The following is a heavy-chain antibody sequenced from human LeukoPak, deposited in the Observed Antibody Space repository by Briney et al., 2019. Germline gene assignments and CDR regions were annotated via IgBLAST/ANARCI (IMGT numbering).Heavy chain of an antibody. CDR2: FDPEDGET. J-gene: IGHJ4*02. CDR1: GYTLTELS. CDR3: TTDKYCSSTSCRTDFDY. D-gene: IGHD2-2*01. Sequence: ASVKVSCKVSGYTLTELSMHWVRQAPGKGLEWMGGFDPEDGETIYAQKFQGRVTTTEDTSTDTACMELSSLRSEDTAVYYCTTDKYCSSTSCRTDFDYWGQGTLVTVSS. V-gene: IGHV1-24*01.